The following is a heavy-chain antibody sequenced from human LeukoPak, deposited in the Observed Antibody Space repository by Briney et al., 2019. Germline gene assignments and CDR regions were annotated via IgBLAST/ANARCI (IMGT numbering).Heavy chain of an antibody. CDR1: GGSFSGYY. J-gene: IGHJ5*02. CDR3: ARGRSGYCSSTSCSNRAGWFDP. D-gene: IGHD2-2*01. CDR2: INHSGST. Sequence: SETLSLTCAVYGGSFSGYYWSWIRQPPGKGLEWIGEINHSGSTNYNPSLKSRVTISVDTSKNQFSLKLSSVTAADTAVYYCARGRSGYCSSTSCSNRAGWFDPWGQGTLVTVSS. V-gene: IGHV4-34*01.